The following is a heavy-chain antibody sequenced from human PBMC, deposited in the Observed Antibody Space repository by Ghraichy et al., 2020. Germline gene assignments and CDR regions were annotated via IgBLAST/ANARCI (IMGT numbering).Heavy chain of an antibody. V-gene: IGHV3-7*01. CDR1: GFIFTDFW. J-gene: IGHJ4*02. D-gene: IGHD4-11*01. Sequence: GGSLRLSCATSGFIFTDFWMGWVRLAPGKGLEWLAKINQVGNEEYYVDSVKGRFTISRDNAKNSLWLHMISLRVEDTAVYYCVRISDYNLDQWGQGTLVTVSS. CDR3: VRISDYNLDQ. CDR2: INQVGNEE.